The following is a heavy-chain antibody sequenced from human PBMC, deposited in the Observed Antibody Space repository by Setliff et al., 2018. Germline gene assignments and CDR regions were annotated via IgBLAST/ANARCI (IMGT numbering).Heavy chain of an antibody. D-gene: IGHD3-3*01. CDR1: GYTFTSYA. Sequence: GASVKVSCKASGYTFTSYAMHWVRQAPGQRLEWMGWINAGNGNTKYSQEFQGRVTITRDTSASTAYMELRSLTSDDTAVYYCARVPRLEWLLPTFDSWGQGTLVTVSS. V-gene: IGHV1-3*01. J-gene: IGHJ4*02. CDR2: INAGNGNT. CDR3: ARVPRLEWLLPTFDS.